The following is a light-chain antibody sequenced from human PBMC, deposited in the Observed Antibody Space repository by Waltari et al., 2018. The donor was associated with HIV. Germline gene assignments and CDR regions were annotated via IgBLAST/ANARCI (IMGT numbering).Light chain of an antibody. J-gene: IGLJ2*01. CDR1: SSHFGLYNF. CDR3: STHTTNDTLE. V-gene: IGLV2-14*03. CDR2: DVP. Sequence: QSALTQPASVSGSPGQSVTISCTGTSSHFGLYNFVSWYQQYPGNVPKVIIYDVPSRPSGVPHRFSGSRSGNTASLTISGLQVDDEAVYYCSTHTTNDTLEFGGGTKLTVL.